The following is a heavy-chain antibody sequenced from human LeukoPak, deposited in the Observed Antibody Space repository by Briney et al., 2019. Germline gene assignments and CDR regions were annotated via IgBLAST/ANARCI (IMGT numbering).Heavy chain of an antibody. J-gene: IGHJ4*02. CDR2: ISGSGGSI. CDR3: AYGSGSYEGIYFDY. CDR1: GFSVSNYY. D-gene: IGHD3-10*01. Sequence: GGSLRLSCAASGFSVSNYYMSWVRQAPGKGLEWVSSISGSGGSIYYADSVKGRFTISRDNSKNTLYLQMNSLRAEDTAVYYCAYGSGSYEGIYFDYWGQGSLVTVSS. V-gene: IGHV3-23*01.